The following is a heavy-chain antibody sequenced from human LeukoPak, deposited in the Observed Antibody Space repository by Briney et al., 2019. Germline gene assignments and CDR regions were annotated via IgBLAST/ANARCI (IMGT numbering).Heavy chain of an antibody. CDR3: GKGAVRYSDVSGLDAFDF. J-gene: IGHJ3*01. D-gene: IGHD3-22*01. CDR2: IYYSGSS. V-gene: IGHV4-39*01. Sequence: SETLSLTCTASGGSISSASYFWGWIRQPPGKGLEWIGTIYYSGSSNSNASLNSRVTMSGAPSRSQFSLRLSSVNAADTAVYYCGKGAVRYSDVSGLDAFDFWGRRTMVTVSS. CDR1: GGSISSASYF.